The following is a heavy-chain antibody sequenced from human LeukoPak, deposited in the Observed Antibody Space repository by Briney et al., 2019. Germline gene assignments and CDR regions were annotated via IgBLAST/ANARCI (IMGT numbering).Heavy chain of an antibody. CDR1: GFTFSYYY. V-gene: IGHV3-7*01. J-gene: IGHJ4*02. CDR2: IKKDGREK. D-gene: IGHD4-17*01. CDR3: ASPSYGDYGV. Sequence: GVSVRLSGAASGFTFSYYYMSWIRQVPGKGREWVANIKKDGREKYYADSGKGRLTIDRDNTKNSLYLQMNSLRAEHTAVYYCASPSYGDYGVWGQGTLVTVSS.